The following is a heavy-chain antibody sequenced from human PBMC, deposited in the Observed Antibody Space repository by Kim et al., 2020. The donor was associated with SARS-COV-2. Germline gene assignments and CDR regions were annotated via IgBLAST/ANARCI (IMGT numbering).Heavy chain of an antibody. Sequence: GGSLRLSCAASGFTFSDYYMSWIRQAPGKGLEWVSYISSSGSTIYYADSVKGRFTISRDNAKNSLYLQMNSLRAEDTAVYYCARAKSPGYSSGWSYYYGMDVWGQGTTVTVSS. V-gene: IGHV3-11*01. CDR3: ARAKSPGYSSGWSYYYGMDV. D-gene: IGHD6-19*01. CDR2: ISSSGSTI. CDR1: GFTFSDYY. J-gene: IGHJ6*02.